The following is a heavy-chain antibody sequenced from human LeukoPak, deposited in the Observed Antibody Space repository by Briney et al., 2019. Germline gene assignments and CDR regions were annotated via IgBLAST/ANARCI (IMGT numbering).Heavy chain of an antibody. CDR2: IYYSGST. CDR3: ARGPGYCSGGSCYSNVYYYYYYMDV. V-gene: IGHV4-59*01. Sequence: SETLSLTCTVSGGSISSYYWSWIRQRPGKGLEWIGYIYYSGSTNYNPSLKSRVTISVDTSKNQFSLKLSSVTAADTAVYYCARGPGYCSGGSCYSNVYYYYYYMDVWGKGTTVTVSS. J-gene: IGHJ6*03. D-gene: IGHD2-15*01. CDR1: GGSISSYY.